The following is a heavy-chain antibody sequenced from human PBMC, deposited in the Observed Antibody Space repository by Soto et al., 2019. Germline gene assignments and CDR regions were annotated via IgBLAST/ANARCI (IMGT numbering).Heavy chain of an antibody. Sequence: PVGSLRLSCAASGFTFSSYAMSWVRQAQGKGLEWVSAISGSGGSTYYADSVKGRFTISRDNSKNTLYLQMTSLRAEDTAVYYCAKDRKYCTNGVCYYGWFDPWGQGTLVTVSS. V-gene: IGHV3-23*01. D-gene: IGHD2-8*01. CDR3: AKDRKYCTNGVCYYGWFDP. CDR2: ISGSGGST. J-gene: IGHJ5*02. CDR1: GFTFSSYA.